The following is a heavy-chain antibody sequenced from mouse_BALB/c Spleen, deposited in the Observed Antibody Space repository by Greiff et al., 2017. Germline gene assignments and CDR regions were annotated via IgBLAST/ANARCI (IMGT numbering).Heavy chain of an antibody. V-gene: IGHV3-2*02. CDR3: ARLYYGNCAWFAY. Sequence: EVKLQESGPGLVKPSQSLSLTCTVTGYSITSDYAWNWIRQSPGNKLEWMGYISYSGSTSYNPSLKSRISITRDTSKNQFFLQLNSVTTEDTATYYCARLYYGNCAWFAYWGQGTLVTVSA. CDR1: GYSITSDYA. CDR2: ISYSGST. J-gene: IGHJ3*01. D-gene: IGHD2-1*01.